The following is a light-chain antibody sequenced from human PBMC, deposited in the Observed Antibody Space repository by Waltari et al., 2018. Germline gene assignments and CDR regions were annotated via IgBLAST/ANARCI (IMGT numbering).Light chain of an antibody. CDR2: DVS. Sequence: QSALTQPASVSGSPGQSITISCTGTKSDVGFYNYVSRYQQHPGKAPKVIIYDVSQRPSGISNRFSGSKSGNTASLTISGLQADDEADYYCKSYTGTGSWVFGGGTKLTVL. J-gene: IGLJ3*02. V-gene: IGLV2-14*03. CDR1: KSDVGFYNY. CDR3: KSYTGTGSWV.